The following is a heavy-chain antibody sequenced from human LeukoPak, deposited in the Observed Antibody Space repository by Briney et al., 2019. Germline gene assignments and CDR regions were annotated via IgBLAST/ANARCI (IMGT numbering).Heavy chain of an antibody. CDR2: IYYSGST. CDR3: ARLTVDGELIDY. J-gene: IGHJ4*02. D-gene: IGHD1-7*01. V-gene: IGHV4-59*08. Sequence: SETLSLTCTVSGGSISSYYWSWIRQPPGKGLEWIGYIYYSGSTNYNPSLKSRVTISVDTSKNQFSLKLSSVPAADTAVYYCARLTVDGELIDYWGQGTLVTVSS. CDR1: GGSISSYY.